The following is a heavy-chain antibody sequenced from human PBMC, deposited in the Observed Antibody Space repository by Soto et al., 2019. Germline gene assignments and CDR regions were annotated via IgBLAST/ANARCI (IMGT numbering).Heavy chain of an antibody. CDR3: ARGWGLVS. CDR2: IIPIHGTT. CDR1: GGSLTSYP. Sequence: QMEQSGAEVRKPGSSVKVSCKPSGGSLTSYPMAWVRQAPGQGFEWMGGIIPIHGTTEYAQKFQGRVTITADESTNRATLALTGLTSEDTAVYYCARGWGLVSWGQGNLVTVSS. D-gene: IGHD3-16*01. J-gene: IGHJ4*02. V-gene: IGHV1-69*01.